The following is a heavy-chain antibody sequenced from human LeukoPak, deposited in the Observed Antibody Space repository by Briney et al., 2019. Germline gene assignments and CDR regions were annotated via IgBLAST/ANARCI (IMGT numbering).Heavy chain of an antibody. D-gene: IGHD2-15*01. Sequence: GRSLRLSCAPSGFTFSRHGMHWVRQAPGKGLEWVAIISNDGSRKYYAHSVEGRFTISRDNAKNSLYLQMNNLRAEDTAVYYCAREVGEDYWGQGTLVTVSS. J-gene: IGHJ4*02. CDR1: GFTFSRHG. V-gene: IGHV3-30*03. CDR2: ISNDGSRK. CDR3: AREVGEDY.